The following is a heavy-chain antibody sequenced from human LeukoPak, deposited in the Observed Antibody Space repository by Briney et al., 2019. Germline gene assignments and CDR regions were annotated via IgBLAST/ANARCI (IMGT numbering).Heavy chain of an antibody. CDR1: GFPFSNYW. J-gene: IGHJ4*02. V-gene: IGHV3-7*01. CDR2: IKQDGGEK. CDR3: AREDHSNYNY. D-gene: IGHD4-11*01. Sequence: GGSLRLSCAVSGFPFSNYWMSWVRQASGKGLEWVANIKQDGGEKFYVDSVKGRFTISRDNAKNSLYLQMNSLRVEDTAVYYCAREDHSNYNYWGQGTLVTVSS.